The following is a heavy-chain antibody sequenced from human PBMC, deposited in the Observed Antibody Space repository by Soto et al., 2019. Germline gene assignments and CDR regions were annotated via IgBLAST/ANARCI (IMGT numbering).Heavy chain of an antibody. CDR1: RVIVLSCR. CDR3: ARDRYSYYDFWSGSLPYYYFGMDV. V-gene: IGHV3-7*01. CDR2: IKQGGSEK. D-gene: IGHD3-3*01. Sequence: LRLSSVACRVIVLSCRMSWKSKNQKNGQKWVANIKQGGSEKYYVDSVKGRFTISRDNAKNSLSLQMNSLRAEDTAVYYCARDRYSYYDFWSGSLPYYYFGMDVWGQGTTVTVSS. J-gene: IGHJ6*02.